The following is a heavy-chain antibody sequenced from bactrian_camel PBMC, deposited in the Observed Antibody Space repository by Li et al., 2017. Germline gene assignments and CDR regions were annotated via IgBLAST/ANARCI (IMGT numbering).Heavy chain of an antibody. D-gene: IGHD1*01. V-gene: IGHV3S54*01. CDR3: AADRGYGLGCLSDSGY. CDR1: GYTESVNV. Sequence: HVQLVESGAGSVEAGGSLRLSCTMSGYTESVNVMGWWRQAPGKERKGVACISTGAGDTMYADAVKGRFTISHDKASNTMYLQLNNLKPEDTSVYYCAADRGYGLGCLSDSGYWGQGTQVTVS. J-gene: IGHJ6*01. CDR2: ISTGAGDT.